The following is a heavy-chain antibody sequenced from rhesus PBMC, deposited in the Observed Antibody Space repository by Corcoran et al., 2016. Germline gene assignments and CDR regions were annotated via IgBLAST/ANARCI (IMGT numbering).Heavy chain of an antibody. CDR1: GGPTSMGYD. V-gene: IGHV4-76*01. CDR2: IYGSSGST. J-gene: IGHJ5-2*02. D-gene: IGHD4-29*01. CDR3: ARVVVGSSYNSLDV. Sequence: QVQLQESGPGVVKPSETLSHTCAVSGGPTSMGYDWCWIRAPPGQGPGGVGWIGFIYGSSGSTNYNPSLKNRVTISKDASKNQFSLKLSSVTAADTAVYYCARVVVGSSYNSLDVWGRGVLVTVSS.